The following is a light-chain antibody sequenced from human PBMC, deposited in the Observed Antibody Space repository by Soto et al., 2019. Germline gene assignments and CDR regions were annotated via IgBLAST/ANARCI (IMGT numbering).Light chain of an antibody. CDR3: QQYNNWPAWT. J-gene: IGKJ1*01. V-gene: IGKV3-15*01. CDR1: QSVSSN. CDR2: DAS. Sequence: EIVMTQSPATLSVSPGERATLSCRASQSVSSNLAWYQQKPGLPPRLLIYDASTRATGIPARFSGSGSGTEFTLTISSLQSEDFAVYYCQQYNNWPAWTFGQGTKVDIK.